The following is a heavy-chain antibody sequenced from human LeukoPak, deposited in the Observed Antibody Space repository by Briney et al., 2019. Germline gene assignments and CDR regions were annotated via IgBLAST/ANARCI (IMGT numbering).Heavy chain of an antibody. Sequence: GRSLRLSCAASGFTFSSYAMHWVRQAPGKGLEWVALISYDGSNKYYADSVKGRFTISRDNSKNTLYLQMNSLRAEDTAVYYCARDLQHIVVVTGGYYYYYYMDVWGKGTTVTVSS. V-gene: IGHV3-30*04. D-gene: IGHD2-21*02. CDR2: ISYDGSNK. CDR1: GFTFSSYA. J-gene: IGHJ6*03. CDR3: ARDLQHIVVVTGGYYYYYYMDV.